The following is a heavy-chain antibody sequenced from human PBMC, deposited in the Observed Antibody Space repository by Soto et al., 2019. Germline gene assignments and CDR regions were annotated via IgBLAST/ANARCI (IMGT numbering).Heavy chain of an antibody. J-gene: IGHJ6*03. CDR2: IWYDGSNK. D-gene: IGHD3-10*01. Sequence: GGSLRLSCAASGFTFSSYGMHWVRQAPGEGLEWVAVIWYDGSNKYYADSVKGRFTISRDNSKNTLYLQMNSLRAEDTAVYYCARDPRGTYYYGSGSYLTYYMDVWGKGTTVTVSS. CDR1: GFTFSSYG. V-gene: IGHV3-33*01. CDR3: ARDPRGTYYYGSGSYLTYYMDV.